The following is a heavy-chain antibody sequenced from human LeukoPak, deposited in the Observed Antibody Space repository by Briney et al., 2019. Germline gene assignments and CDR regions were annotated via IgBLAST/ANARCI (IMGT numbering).Heavy chain of an antibody. CDR3: ARASGYSYGYGKFDY. CDR1: GGTFSSYA. J-gene: IGHJ4*02. CDR2: IIPIFGTA. Sequence: HVASVKVSCKASGGTFSSYAISWVRQAPGQGLEWMGGIIPIFGTANYAQKFQGRVTITTDESTSTAYMERSSLRSEDTAVYYCARASGYSYGYGKFDYWGQGTLVTVSS. V-gene: IGHV1-69*05. D-gene: IGHD5-18*01.